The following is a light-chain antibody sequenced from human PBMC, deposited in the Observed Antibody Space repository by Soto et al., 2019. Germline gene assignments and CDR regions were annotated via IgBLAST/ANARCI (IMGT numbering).Light chain of an antibody. V-gene: IGLV2-14*01. CDR2: AVT. CDR3: SSFTSSTTLL. Sequence: QSALTQPASVSVSPGQSITISCTGTATDVGAYNYVSWYQQHPGRAPKLIIYAVTDRPSGVADRFSGSKSGDTASLTISGLQAEDEAHYYCSSFTSSTTLLFGGGTKLTVL. CDR1: ATDVGAYNY. J-gene: IGLJ2*01.